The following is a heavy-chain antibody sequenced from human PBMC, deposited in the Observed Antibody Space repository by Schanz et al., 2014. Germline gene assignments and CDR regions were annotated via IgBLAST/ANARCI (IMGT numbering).Heavy chain of an antibody. D-gene: IGHD3-3*01. V-gene: IGHV3-23*04. Sequence: EVQLVESGGGLVQPGGSLRLSCAASGFTFSSCAMSWVRQPPGKGLEWVSSIRGSGGGTDYADSVKGRFTISRDNSKNTLYLQMNSLRAEDTAVYYCARPIYDLWSGSFDYWGQGTLVTVSS. CDR3: ARPIYDLWSGSFDY. CDR2: IRGSGGGT. CDR1: GFTFSSCA. J-gene: IGHJ4*02.